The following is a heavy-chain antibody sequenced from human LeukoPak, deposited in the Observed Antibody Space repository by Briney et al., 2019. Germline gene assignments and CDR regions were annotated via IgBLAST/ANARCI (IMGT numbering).Heavy chain of an antibody. CDR3: ARHWFGVVVPAAIGY. V-gene: IGHV4-38-2*01. CDR2: IYHSGST. CDR1: GCSISSGYY. J-gene: IGHJ4*02. D-gene: IGHD2-2*02. Sequence: PSETLSLTCAVSGCSISSGYYWGCISQQPGKGRLWIGGIYHSGSTYYNPSLKSRVTISVGTSKNQFSLKLSSVTPADTAVYYCARHWFGVVVPAAIGYWGQGTLGTVSS.